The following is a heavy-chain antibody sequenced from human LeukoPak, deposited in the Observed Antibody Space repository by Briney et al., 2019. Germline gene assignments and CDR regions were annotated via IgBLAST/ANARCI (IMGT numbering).Heavy chain of an antibody. CDR1: GFTFSSYA. Sequence: GRSLRLSCAASGFTFSSYAMHWVRQAPGKGLEWVAVISYDGSNKYYADSVKGRFTISRDNSKNTLYLQMNSLRAEDTAVYYCARDGDYGDYYAFDIWGQGTMVTVSS. D-gene: IGHD4-17*01. V-gene: IGHV3-30-3*01. CDR2: ISYDGSNK. J-gene: IGHJ3*02. CDR3: ARDGDYGDYYAFDI.